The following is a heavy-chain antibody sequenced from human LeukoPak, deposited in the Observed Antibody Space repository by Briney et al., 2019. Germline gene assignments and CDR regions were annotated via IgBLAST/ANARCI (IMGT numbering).Heavy chain of an antibody. CDR3: ARTAMGDFVRFPNDY. CDR2: IVDNGGDQ. D-gene: IGHD2-21*02. Sequence: PGTSLRLSCAASGFTFRSYGMHWVRQAPGKGLEWLAVIVDNGGDQRYGDSVKGRFTISRDNSKNTLYLQMNSLRAEDTAVYYCARTAMGDFVRFPNDYWGQGTLVTVSS. V-gene: IGHV3-33*01. J-gene: IGHJ4*02. CDR1: GFTFRSYG.